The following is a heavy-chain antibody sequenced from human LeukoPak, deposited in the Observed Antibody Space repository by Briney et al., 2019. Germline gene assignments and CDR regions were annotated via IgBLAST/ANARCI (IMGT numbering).Heavy chain of an antibody. V-gene: IGHV1-18*01. Sequence: GASVKVSCKASGYSSTNYGISWVRQAPGQGLEWMGWIHIYRGNTNYAQKFQGRVTMTTDTSTSTVYMELRSLRSDDTAVYYCARDGPLPRYGSGSYYPPYYYYMDVWGKGTTVTISS. J-gene: IGHJ6*03. D-gene: IGHD3-10*01. CDR1: GYSSTNYG. CDR3: ARDGPLPRYGSGSYYPPYYYYMDV. CDR2: IHIYRGNT.